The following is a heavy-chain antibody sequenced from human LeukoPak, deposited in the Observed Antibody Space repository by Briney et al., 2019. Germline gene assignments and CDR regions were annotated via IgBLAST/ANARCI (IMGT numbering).Heavy chain of an antibody. J-gene: IGHJ4*02. CDR2: ISWNNETL. CDR1: GFKFHNYA. V-gene: IGHV3-9*01. Sequence: PGGSLRLSCTASGFKFHNYAIHWVRQGPGKGLEWVSGISWNNETLDYADSVKGRFTISKDNAKNSLYLQMNSLRAEDTAVYYCARDGGRREDYWGQGALVSVSS. D-gene: IGHD2-15*01. CDR3: ARDGGRREDY.